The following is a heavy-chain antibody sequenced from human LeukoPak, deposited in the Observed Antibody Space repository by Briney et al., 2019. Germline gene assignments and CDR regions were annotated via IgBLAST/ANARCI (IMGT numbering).Heavy chain of an antibody. Sequence: GESLKISYKGSGYTFTNYYIGWVRQMPGKGLEWMGIISPGDSEARYSPSFQGQVTISADKYIRTAYLQWSSLKASDTAIYYCAKTISSVWPQGAMDVWGQGTTVTVSS. J-gene: IGHJ6*02. V-gene: IGHV5-51*01. D-gene: IGHD6-19*01. CDR2: ISPGDSEA. CDR3: AKTISSVWPQGAMDV. CDR1: GYTFTNYY.